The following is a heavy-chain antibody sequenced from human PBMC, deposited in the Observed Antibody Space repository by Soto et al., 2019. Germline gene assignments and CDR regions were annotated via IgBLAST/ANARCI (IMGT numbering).Heavy chain of an antibody. V-gene: IGHV4-34*01. J-gene: IGHJ4*02. D-gene: IGHD3-3*01. CDR1: GGSFDGYY. Sequence: SETLSLTCALYGGSFDGYYWSWIRQSPGKGLEWIGEIHHSGSTKYNPSLKSRVSLSVDTSTKQFSLKMTSMTAADRGVYYCARGVDSWSGYPFWGQATPVTVSS. CDR3: ARGVDSWSGYPF. CDR2: IHHSGST.